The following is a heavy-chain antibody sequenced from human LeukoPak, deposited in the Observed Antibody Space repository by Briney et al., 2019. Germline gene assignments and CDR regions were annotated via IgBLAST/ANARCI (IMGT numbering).Heavy chain of an antibody. CDR2: ITPILGIA. CDR1: VGTFSSYT. Sequence: SVKVSCKASVGTFSSYTISWVRQAPGQGLEWMGRITPILGIANYAQKFQGRVTITADKSTSTAYMELSSLRSEDTSVYYCARAARPGYCSITSCYFPFYPWVQGTLVTVSS. CDR3: ARAARPGYCSITSCYFPFYP. D-gene: IGHD2-2*03. J-gene: IGHJ5*02. V-gene: IGHV1-69*02.